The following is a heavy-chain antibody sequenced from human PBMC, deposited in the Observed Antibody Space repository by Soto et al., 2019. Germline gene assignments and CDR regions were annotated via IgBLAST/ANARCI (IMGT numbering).Heavy chain of an antibody. CDR1: GGTFSSYA. Sequence: ASVKVSCKASGGTFSSYAISWVRQAPGQGLEWMGGITPIFGTANYAQKFQGRVTITADKSTSTAYMELSSLRSEDTAVYYCARGTPVGDSSGYYYYYGMDVWGQGTTVTVSS. CDR2: ITPIFGTA. J-gene: IGHJ6*02. CDR3: ARGTPVGDSSGYYYYYGMDV. V-gene: IGHV1-69*06. D-gene: IGHD3-22*01.